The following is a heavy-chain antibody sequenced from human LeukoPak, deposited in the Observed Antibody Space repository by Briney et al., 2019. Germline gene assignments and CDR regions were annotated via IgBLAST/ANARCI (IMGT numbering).Heavy chain of an antibody. CDR1: GFTFSGYS. Sequence: GGSLRLSCAASGFTFSGYSMNWVRQAPGKGLEWVSSISSSSSYIYYADSVKGRFTISRDNAKNSLYLQMNSLRAEDTAVYYCARAWTDYGDYEDAFDIWGQGTMVTVSS. J-gene: IGHJ3*02. CDR3: ARAWTDYGDYEDAFDI. CDR2: ISSSSSYI. D-gene: IGHD4-17*01. V-gene: IGHV3-21*01.